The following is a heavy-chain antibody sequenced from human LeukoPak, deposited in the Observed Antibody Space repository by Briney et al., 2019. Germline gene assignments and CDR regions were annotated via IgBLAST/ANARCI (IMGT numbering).Heavy chain of an antibody. Sequence: SETLSLTCSVSGDSISSYYWSWIRQPPGKGLEWIGYIYYSGSTNYNPSLKSRVTISVDTSKNQFSLKLSSVTAADTAVYYCARDGYYYYYMDVWGKGTTVTISS. J-gene: IGHJ6*03. V-gene: IGHV4-59*01. CDR3: ARDGYYYYYMDV. CDR1: GDSISSYY. CDR2: IYYSGST.